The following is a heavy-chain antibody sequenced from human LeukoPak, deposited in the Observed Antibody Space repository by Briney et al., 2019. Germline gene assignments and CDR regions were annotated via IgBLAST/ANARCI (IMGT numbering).Heavy chain of an antibody. CDR3: AKEQGGQDGFDY. CDR1: GFTFDDYA. V-gene: IGHV3-9*01. Sequence: PGGSLRLSCAASGFTFDDYAMHWVRQAPGKGLEWVSGISWNSGSIGYADSVKGRFTISGDNAKNSLYLQMNSLRAEDTALYYCAKEQGGQDGFDYWGQGTLVTVSS. D-gene: IGHD2-15*01. CDR2: ISWNSGSI. J-gene: IGHJ4*02.